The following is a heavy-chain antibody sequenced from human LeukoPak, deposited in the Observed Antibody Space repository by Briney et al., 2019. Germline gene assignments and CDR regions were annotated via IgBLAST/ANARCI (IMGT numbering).Heavy chain of an antibody. J-gene: IGHJ6*03. D-gene: IGHD1-14*01. V-gene: IGHV1-46*01. CDR3: ARSSGRSPNRDYMDV. Sequence: ASVKVSCKASGYTFTSYGISWVRQAPGQGLEWMGIINPSGGSTSYAQKFQGRVTMTRDTSTSTVYMGLSSLRSEDTAVYYCARSSGRSPNRDYMDVWGKGTTVTISS. CDR2: INPSGGST. CDR1: GYTFTSYG.